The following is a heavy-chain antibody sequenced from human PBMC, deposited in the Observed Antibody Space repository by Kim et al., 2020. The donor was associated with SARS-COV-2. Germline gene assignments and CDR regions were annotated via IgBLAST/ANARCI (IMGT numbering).Heavy chain of an antibody. D-gene: IGHD5-12*01. Sequence: SETLSLTCTVSGGSISSSSYYWGWIRQPPGKGLEWIGSIYYSGSTYYNPSLKSRVTISVDTSKNQFSLKLSSVTAADTAVYYCARHGNSGYDLDPYFDYWGQGTLVTVSS. CDR1: GGSISSSSYY. CDR3: ARHGNSGYDLDPYFDY. J-gene: IGHJ4*02. V-gene: IGHV4-39*01. CDR2: IYYSGST.